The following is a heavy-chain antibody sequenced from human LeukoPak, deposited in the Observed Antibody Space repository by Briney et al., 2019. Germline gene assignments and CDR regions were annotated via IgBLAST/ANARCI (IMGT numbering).Heavy chain of an antibody. D-gene: IGHD3-22*01. CDR1: GYTLTELS. Sequence: ASVEVSCKVSGYTLTELSMHWVRQAPGKGLEWMGGFDPEDGETIYARKFQGRVTMTEDTSTDTAYMELSSLRSEDTAVYYCATAYYDGYYGMDVWGQGTTVTVSS. CDR3: ATAYYDGYYGMDV. J-gene: IGHJ6*02. CDR2: FDPEDGET. V-gene: IGHV1-24*01.